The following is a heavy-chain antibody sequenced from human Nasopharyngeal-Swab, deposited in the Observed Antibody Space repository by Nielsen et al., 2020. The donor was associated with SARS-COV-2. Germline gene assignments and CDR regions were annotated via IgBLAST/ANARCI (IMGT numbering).Heavy chain of an antibody. CDR2: IYYSGST. Sequence: RQPPGKGLEWIGYIYYSGSTYYNPSLKSRVTISVDTSKNQFSLKLSSVTVADTAVYYCARDDVYCSSTSCYRAPLNYWGQGTLVTVSS. V-gene: IGHV4-30-4*01. D-gene: IGHD2-2*01. J-gene: IGHJ4*02. CDR3: ARDDVYCSSTSCYRAPLNY.